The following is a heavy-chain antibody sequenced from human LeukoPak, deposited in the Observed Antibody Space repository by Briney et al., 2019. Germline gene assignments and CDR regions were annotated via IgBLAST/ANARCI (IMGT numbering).Heavy chain of an antibody. CDR2: ISSNGGST. D-gene: IGHD2-21*02. J-gene: IGHJ4*02. V-gene: IGHV3-64*01. CDR1: GFTFSSYA. Sequence: PGGSLRLSCAASGFTFSSYAMHWVRQAPGKGLEYVSAISSNGGSTYYANSVKGRFTISRDNSKNTLYLQMGSLRADDMAVYYCARENPLAYCGGDCPPGDYWGQGTLVTVSS. CDR3: ARENPLAYCGGDCPPGDY.